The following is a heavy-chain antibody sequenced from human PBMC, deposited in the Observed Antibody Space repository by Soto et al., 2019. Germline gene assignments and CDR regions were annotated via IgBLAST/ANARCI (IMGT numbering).Heavy chain of an antibody. V-gene: IGHV1-18*01. CDR1: GYTFTSYG. J-gene: IGHJ4*02. CDR2: ISAYNGNT. D-gene: IGHD3-10*01. Sequence: GASVKVSCKASGYTFTSYGISWVRQAPGQGLEWMGWISAYNGNTNYAQKFQGRVTMTTDTSTSTAYMELRSLRSDDTAVYYCATGWFGEFVYYFDYWGQGTLVTVSS. CDR3: ATGWFGEFVYYFDY.